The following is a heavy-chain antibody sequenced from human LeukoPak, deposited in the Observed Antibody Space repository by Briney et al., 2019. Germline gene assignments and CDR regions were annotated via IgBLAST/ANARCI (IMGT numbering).Heavy chain of an antibody. D-gene: IGHD3-22*01. CDR3: ARGSLPRRSGYEGYNWFDP. J-gene: IGHJ5*02. Sequence: ASVKVSCKASGYTITNNYMHWVRQAPGQGLEWMGVINPSGTGTSYAQKFQGRITMSRDTSTSTVYMELSSLRSEDTAVYYCARGSLPRRSGYEGYNWFDPWGQGTLVTVSS. CDR2: INPSGTGT. V-gene: IGHV1-46*01. CDR1: GYTITNNY.